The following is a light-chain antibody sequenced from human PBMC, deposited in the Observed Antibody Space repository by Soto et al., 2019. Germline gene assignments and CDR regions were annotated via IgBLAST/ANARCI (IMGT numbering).Light chain of an antibody. V-gene: IGLV2-23*01. CDR2: DGS. CDR1: SSDVGSYDL. J-gene: IGLJ3*02. Sequence: QSALTPPASVSGSPGQSITISCTGTSSDVGSYDLVSWYQQHPGTAPKLMIYDGSKRPSGVSHRFSGSKSGNTASLTISGLQAEDEGDYYCCSFARSNTWVFGGGTKLTVL. CDR3: CSFARSNTWV.